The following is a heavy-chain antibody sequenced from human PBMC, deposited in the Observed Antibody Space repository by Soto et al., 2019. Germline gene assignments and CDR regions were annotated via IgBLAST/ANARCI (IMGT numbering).Heavy chain of an antibody. J-gene: IGHJ4*02. CDR3: ARSSHDYGGNHFDY. V-gene: IGHV2-70*01. CDR1: GFSLSTSGMC. D-gene: IGHD4-17*01. CDR2: IDWDDDK. Sequence: SGPMLVNPTQTLTLTCTFSGFSLSTSGMCVSWIRQPPGKALEWLALIDWDDDKYYSTSLKTRLTISKDTSKNQVVLTMTNMDPVDTATYYCARSSHDYGGNHFDYWGQGTLVTVSS.